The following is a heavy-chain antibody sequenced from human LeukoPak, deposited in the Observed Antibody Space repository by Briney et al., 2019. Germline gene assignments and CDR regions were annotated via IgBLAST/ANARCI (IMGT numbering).Heavy chain of an antibody. CDR1: GFTFSSYG. CDR2: IRYDGSNK. J-gene: IGHJ4*02. CDR3: AKDRVVVVPAATGLDY. D-gene: IGHD2-2*01. V-gene: IGHV3-30*02. Sequence: PGGSLRLSCAASGFTFSSYGMHWVRQARGKGLGWVAFIRYDGSNKYYADSVKGRFTISRDNSKNTLYLQMNSLRAEDTAVYYCAKDRVVVVPAATGLDYWGQGTLVTVSS.